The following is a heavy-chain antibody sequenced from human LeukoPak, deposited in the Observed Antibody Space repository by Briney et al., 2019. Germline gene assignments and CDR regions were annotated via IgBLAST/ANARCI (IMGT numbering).Heavy chain of an antibody. D-gene: IGHD6-13*01. CDR3: AKSYSSTRGEIVDY. CDR2: ISSSSSTI. J-gene: IGHJ4*02. Sequence: GGSLRLSCAASGFTFSSYSMNWVRQAPGKGLEWVSYISSSSSTIYYADSVKGRFTISGDNSKNTLYLQMNSLRAEDTAVYYCAKSYSSTRGEIVDYWGQGTLVTVSS. CDR1: GFTFSSYS. V-gene: IGHV3-48*01.